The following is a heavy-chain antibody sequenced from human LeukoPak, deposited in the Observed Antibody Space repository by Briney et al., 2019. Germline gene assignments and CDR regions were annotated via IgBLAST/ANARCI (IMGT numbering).Heavy chain of an antibody. V-gene: IGHV3-9*01. J-gene: IGHJ4*02. CDR1: GFTFDDYA. CDR2: ISWNSGSI. D-gene: IGHD3-10*01. Sequence: PGGSLRLSCAASGFTFDDYAMHWVRQAPGKGLEWVSGISWNSGSIGYADSVKGRFTISRDNAKNSLYLQMNSLRVEDTALYYCAKAFRGSGSYYNEIDYWGQGTLVTVSS. CDR3: AKAFRGSGSYYNEIDY.